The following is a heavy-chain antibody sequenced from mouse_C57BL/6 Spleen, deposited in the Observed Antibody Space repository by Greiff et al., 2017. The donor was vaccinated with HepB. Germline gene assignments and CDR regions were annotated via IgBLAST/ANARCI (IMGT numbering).Heavy chain of an antibody. J-gene: IGHJ3*01. CDR2: ISYDGSN. V-gene: IGHV3-6*01. CDR3: AREGSRKGFAY. Sequence: EVKLMESGPGLVKPSQSLSLTCSVTGYSITSGYYWNWIRQFPGNKLEWMGYISYDGSNNYNPSLKNRISITRDTSKNQFFLKLNSVTTEDTATYYCAREGSRKGFAYWGQGTLVTVSA. CDR1: GYSITSGYY.